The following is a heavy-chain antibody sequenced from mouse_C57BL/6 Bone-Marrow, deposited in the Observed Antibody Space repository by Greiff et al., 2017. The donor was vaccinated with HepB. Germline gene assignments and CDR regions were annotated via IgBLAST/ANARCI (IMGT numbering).Heavy chain of an antibody. CDR3: TREFPTWFAY. V-gene: IGHV5-9-1*02. CDR1: GFTFSSYA. CDR2: ISSGGDYI. Sequence: DVMLVESGEGLVKPGGSLKLSCAASGFTFSSYAMSWVRQTPEKRLEWVAYISSGGDYIYYADTLKGRFTISRDNARNTLYLQMSSLKSEDTAMYYCTREFPTWFAYWGQGTLVTVSA. J-gene: IGHJ3*01.